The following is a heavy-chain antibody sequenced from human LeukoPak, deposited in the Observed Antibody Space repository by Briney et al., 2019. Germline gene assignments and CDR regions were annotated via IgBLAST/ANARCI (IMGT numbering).Heavy chain of an antibody. CDR2: ISGSGGST. J-gene: IGHJ4*02. CDR1: GFTFSSYA. Sequence: QPGGSLRLSCAASGFTFSSYAMSWVRQAPGKGLEWVSAISGSGGSTYYADSVKGRFTISRDNSKNTLYLQMNSLRAEDTAVYYCAKGFLPTSSSSNYVSFDFWGQGTLVTVSS. CDR3: AKGFLPTSSSSNYVSFDF. V-gene: IGHV3-23*01. D-gene: IGHD6-13*01.